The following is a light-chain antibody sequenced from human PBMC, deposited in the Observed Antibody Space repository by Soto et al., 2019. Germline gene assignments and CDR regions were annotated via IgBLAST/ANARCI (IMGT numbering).Light chain of an antibody. CDR3: QQRNSWPPTFT. Sequence: EVVLTQSPATLSLSPGERATLSCRASQSVSSTYLAWYQQKPGQAPRLLIYGASNRATGIPDRFSGSGSGTDFTLTISRLEPEDFAVYYCQQRNSWPPTFTFGQGTRREIK. J-gene: IGKJ5*01. V-gene: IGKV3D-20*02. CDR2: GAS. CDR1: QSVSSTY.